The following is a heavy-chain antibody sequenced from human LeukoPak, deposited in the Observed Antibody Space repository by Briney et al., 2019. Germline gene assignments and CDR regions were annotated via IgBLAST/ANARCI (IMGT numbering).Heavy chain of an antibody. CDR1: GFTFTSYA. D-gene: IGHD2-2*01. CDR2: ISFDGGNT. V-gene: IGHV3-30-3*01. Sequence: GGSLRLSCSASGFTFTSYAMHWVRQAPGKGLEWVAIISFDGGNTYYADSVKGRFTISRDSSKNTLYLQMNNLRAEDTAVYYCARPLGHCTATSCYLLGFWGQGTLVTVSS. J-gene: IGHJ4*02. CDR3: ARPLGHCTATSCYLLGF.